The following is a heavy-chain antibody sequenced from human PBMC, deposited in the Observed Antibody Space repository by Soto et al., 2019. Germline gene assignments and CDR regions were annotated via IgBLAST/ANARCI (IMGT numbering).Heavy chain of an antibody. Sequence: EVQLLESGGGLVQPGGSLRLSCEASGFTFSSYAMSWVRQAPGKGLEWVSAISGSGGSTYYADSVKGRFTISRDNSKNTLYLQMNSLRAEDTAVYYCAKGGGEQQLVSEWGQGTLVTVSS. J-gene: IGHJ4*02. D-gene: IGHD6-13*01. CDR2: ISGSGGST. CDR3: AKGGGEQQLVSE. V-gene: IGHV3-23*01. CDR1: GFTFSSYA.